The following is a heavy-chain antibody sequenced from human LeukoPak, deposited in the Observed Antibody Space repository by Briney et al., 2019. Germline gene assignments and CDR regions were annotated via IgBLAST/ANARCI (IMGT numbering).Heavy chain of an antibody. D-gene: IGHD3-10*01. CDR2: INPNSGGT. CDR1: GYTFTGHY. V-gene: IGHV1-2*06. J-gene: IGHJ5*02. CDR3: ARDPVVRGSNWFDP. Sequence: ASVKVSCKASGYTFTGHYMHWVRQAPGQGLEWMGRINPNSGGTNYAQKFQGRVTMTRDTSISTAYMELSRLRSDDTAVYYCARDPVVRGSNWFDPWGQGTLVTVSS.